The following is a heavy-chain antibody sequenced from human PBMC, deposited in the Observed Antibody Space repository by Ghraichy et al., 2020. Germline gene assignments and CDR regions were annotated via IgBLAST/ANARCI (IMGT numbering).Heavy chain of an antibody. CDR3: EANWGPQYYFDY. CDR1: GFTVSSNY. Sequence: GGSLRLSCAASGFTVSSNYMSWVRQAPGKGLEWVSVIYSGGSTYYADSVKGRFTISRDNSKNTLYLQMNSLRAEDTAVYYCEANWGPQYYFDYWGQGTLVTVSS. V-gene: IGHV3-66*02. J-gene: IGHJ4*02. CDR2: IYSGGST. D-gene: IGHD7-27*01.